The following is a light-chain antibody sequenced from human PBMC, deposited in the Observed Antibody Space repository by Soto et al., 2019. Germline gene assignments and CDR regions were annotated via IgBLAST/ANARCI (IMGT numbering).Light chain of an antibody. CDR2: GAS. CDR1: QSVSSN. Sequence: EIVMTQSPATLSVSPGERATLSCKASQSVSSNLAWYQQKPGQAPRLLIYGASTRATGIPGRFSGSGSGTEFTLTISSLQSEDFAVYYCQQYNNGSRTFGQGTKVEIK. J-gene: IGKJ1*01. CDR3: QQYNNGSRT. V-gene: IGKV3-15*01.